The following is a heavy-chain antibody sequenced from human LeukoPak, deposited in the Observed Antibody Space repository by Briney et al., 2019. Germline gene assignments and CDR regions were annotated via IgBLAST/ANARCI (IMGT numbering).Heavy chain of an antibody. CDR1: GGSISSGSYY. V-gene: IGHV4-61*02. Sequence: SETLSLTCTVSGGSISSGSYYWSWIRQPAGKGLEWIGRIYTSGSTNYNPSLKSRVTISVDTSKNQFSLKLSSVTAADTAVYYCARDRGKGYGDYVWFDPWGQGTLVTVSS. CDR3: ARDRGKGYGDYVWFDP. J-gene: IGHJ5*02. D-gene: IGHD4-17*01. CDR2: IYTSGST.